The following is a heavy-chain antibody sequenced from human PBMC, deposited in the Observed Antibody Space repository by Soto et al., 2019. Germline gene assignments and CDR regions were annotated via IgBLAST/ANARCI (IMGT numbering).Heavy chain of an antibody. CDR3: AKGRGQYDFWSGYYMVY. V-gene: IGHV3-23*01. Sequence: GGSLRLSCAASGFTFSSYAMSWVRQAPGKGLEWVSAISGSGGSTYYADSVKGRFTISRDNSKNTLYLQMNSLRAEDTAVYYCAKGRGQYDFWSGYYMVYWGQGTLVTVSS. J-gene: IGHJ4*02. CDR2: ISGSGGST. CDR1: GFTFSSYA. D-gene: IGHD3-3*01.